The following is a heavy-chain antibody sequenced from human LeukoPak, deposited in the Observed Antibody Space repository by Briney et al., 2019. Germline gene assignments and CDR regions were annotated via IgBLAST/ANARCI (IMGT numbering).Heavy chain of an antibody. V-gene: IGHV3-33*01. CDR2: IWFDKNQ. D-gene: IGHD2-8*01. J-gene: IGHJ6*02. CDR3: ARDRHCVNGVCHSPPGMDV. Sequence: GGSLRLSCAASGFILNDYGMHWVRQAPGKGLGWVADIWFDKNQHFADSVKGRFAISRDNSKNTVYLQINSLRAEDTAVYYCARDRHCVNGVCHSPPGMDVWGQGTTVTVSS. CDR1: GFILNDYG.